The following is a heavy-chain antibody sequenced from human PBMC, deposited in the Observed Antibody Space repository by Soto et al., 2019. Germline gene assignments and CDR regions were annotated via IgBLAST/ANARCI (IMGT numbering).Heavy chain of an antibody. Sequence: SETLSLTCAVYGGSFSAYYWSWIRQPPGNGLEWIGAINHSGSTNYNPSLKSRVTISVDTSKTQFSLKLTSVTAVDTAVYYCARLLDGSRCYYYFDYWGQGTLVTVSS. CDR2: INHSGST. V-gene: IGHV4-34*01. CDR3: ARLLDGSRCYYYFDY. CDR1: GGSFSAYY. D-gene: IGHD3-22*01. J-gene: IGHJ4*02.